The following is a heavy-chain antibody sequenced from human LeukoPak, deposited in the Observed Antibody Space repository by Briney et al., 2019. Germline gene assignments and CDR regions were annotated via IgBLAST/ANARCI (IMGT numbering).Heavy chain of an antibody. J-gene: IGHJ4*02. Sequence: GGSLRLSCAASGFTFSNYAMSWVRQAPGKGLEWVSAISGSGASTYYADSVKGRFTISRDNSKNTLYLQTNSLRAEDTAIYYCARAISGSYYYWGQGTLVTVSS. D-gene: IGHD1-26*01. V-gene: IGHV3-23*01. CDR1: GFTFSNYA. CDR2: ISGSGAST. CDR3: ARAISGSYYY.